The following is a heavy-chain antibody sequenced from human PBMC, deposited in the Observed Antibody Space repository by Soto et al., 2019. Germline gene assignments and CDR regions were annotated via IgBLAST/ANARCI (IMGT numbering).Heavy chain of an antibody. CDR2: INPNSGGT. J-gene: IGHJ5*02. CDR3: ARVRDFVSPAT. CDR1: GYTFTASQ. Sequence: QVQLVQSGAEVKKPGASVKVYCKTSGYTFTASQIHWVRQAPGQGLEWMGWINPNSGGTNYAQKFQVRVTMTRDTSITTAYMELNGLTSDDTAVYYCARVRDFVSPATWGQGTLVSVSS. D-gene: IGHD3-3*01. V-gene: IGHV1-2*02.